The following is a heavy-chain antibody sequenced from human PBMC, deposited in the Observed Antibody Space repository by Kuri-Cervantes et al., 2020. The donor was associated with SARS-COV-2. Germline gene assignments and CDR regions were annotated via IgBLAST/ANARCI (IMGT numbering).Heavy chain of an antibody. Sequence: SETLSLTCTVSGGSISDYYWGWIRQPPGKGLEWIGSFYHSGSTYYTPSLKSRVTISVDTSKNQLSLRLTSVTAADTAVYYCARDRYFDSDVYYHWFDPWGQGTLVTVSS. J-gene: IGHJ5*02. CDR3: ARDRYFDSDVYYHWFDP. CDR1: GGSISDYY. CDR2: FYHSGST. D-gene: IGHD3-22*01. V-gene: IGHV4-38-2*02.